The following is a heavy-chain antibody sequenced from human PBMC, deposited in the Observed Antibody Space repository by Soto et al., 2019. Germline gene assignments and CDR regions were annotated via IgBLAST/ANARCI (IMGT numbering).Heavy chain of an antibody. Sequence: ASVKVSCKASGYTFTGYYMHWVRQAPGQGLEWMGWINPNSGGTNYAQKFQGWVTMTRDTSISTAYMELSRLRSDDTAVYYCARTYCYDSSGYPYGMDVWGQGTTVTVSS. CDR3: ARTYCYDSSGYPYGMDV. V-gene: IGHV1-2*04. CDR1: GYTFTGYY. D-gene: IGHD3-22*01. CDR2: INPNSGGT. J-gene: IGHJ6*02.